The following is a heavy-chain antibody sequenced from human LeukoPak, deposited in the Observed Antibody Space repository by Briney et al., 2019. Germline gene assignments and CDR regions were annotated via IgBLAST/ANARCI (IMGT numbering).Heavy chain of an antibody. CDR1: GGSFSGYY. Sequence: SETLSLTCAVYGGSFSGYYWSWIRQPPGKGLEWIGEINHSGSTNYNPSLKSRVTISVDTSKNQFSLKLSSVTAADTAVYYCARQSGYSSGCWGQGTLVTVSS. D-gene: IGHD6-19*01. CDR2: INHSGST. CDR3: ARQSGYSSGC. J-gene: IGHJ4*02. V-gene: IGHV4-34*01.